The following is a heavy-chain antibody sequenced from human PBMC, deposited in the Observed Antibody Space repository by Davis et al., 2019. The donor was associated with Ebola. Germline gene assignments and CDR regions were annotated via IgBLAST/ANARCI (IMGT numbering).Heavy chain of an antibody. V-gene: IGHV7-4-1*02. D-gene: IGHD3-22*01. Sequence: ASVKVSCKASGYTFTSYAMNWVRQAPGQGLEWMGWINTNTGNPTYAQGFTGRFVFSLDTSVSTAYLQISSLKAEDTAVYYCARRYYYDSSGYLNWFDPWGQGTLVTVAS. CDR3: ARRYYYDSSGYLNWFDP. CDR2: INTNTGNP. CDR1: GYTFTSYA. J-gene: IGHJ5*02.